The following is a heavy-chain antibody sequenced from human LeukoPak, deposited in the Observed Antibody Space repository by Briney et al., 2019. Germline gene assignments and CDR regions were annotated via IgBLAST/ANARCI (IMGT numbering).Heavy chain of an antibody. J-gene: IGHJ4*02. Sequence: SQTLSLTCAIPGDSVSSNTGGWNWIRQSPSRGLEWLGRTYYRSKWYYDYAVSVKSRISINPDTSKNQFSLQLNSVTPDDTAVYYCARGGLVRSPRGYFDFWGQGTLVTVSS. CDR3: ARGGLVRSPRGYFDF. D-gene: IGHD1-26*01. CDR1: GDSVSSNTGG. V-gene: IGHV6-1*01. CDR2: TYYRSKWYY.